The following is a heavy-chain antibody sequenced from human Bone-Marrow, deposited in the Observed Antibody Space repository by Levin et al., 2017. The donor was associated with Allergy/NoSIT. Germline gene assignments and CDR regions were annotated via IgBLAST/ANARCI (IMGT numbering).Heavy chain of an antibody. CDR3: ASHSGSYYGDTMDV. J-gene: IGHJ6*02. V-gene: IGHV3-23*01. Sequence: GGSLRLSCAASGFTFNSYAMSWVRQAAEKGLEWVSGIVSSGGTTYYAGSVKGRFTVSRDNSKNTLYLQMNSLRAEDTAVYYCASHSGSYYGDTMDVWGQGTTVTVSS. D-gene: IGHD1-26*01. CDR2: IVSSGGTT. CDR1: GFTFNSYA.